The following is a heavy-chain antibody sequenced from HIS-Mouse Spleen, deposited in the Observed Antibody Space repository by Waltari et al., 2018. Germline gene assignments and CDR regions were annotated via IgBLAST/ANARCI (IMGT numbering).Heavy chain of an antibody. CDR3: AREIPYSSSWYDWYFDL. CDR1: GGSISSSSYY. Sequence: QLQLQESGPGLVKPSATLSLTCTVSGGSISSSSYYVGWIRQPPGKGLEWIGSIYYSGSTYYNPSLKSRVTISVDTSKNQFSLKLSSVTAADTAVYYCAREIPYSSSWYDWYFDLWGRGTLVTVSS. J-gene: IGHJ2*01. D-gene: IGHD6-13*01. CDR2: IYYSGST. V-gene: IGHV4-39*07.